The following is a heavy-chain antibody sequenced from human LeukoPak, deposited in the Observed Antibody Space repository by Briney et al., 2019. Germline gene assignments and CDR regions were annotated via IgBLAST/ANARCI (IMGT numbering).Heavy chain of an antibody. CDR1: GYSISSGSY. CDR2: IHHSGSI. D-gene: IGHD3-3*01. V-gene: IGHV4-38-2*02. CDR3: ARAFGVVIYFDY. J-gene: IGHJ4*02. Sequence: SETLSLTCTVSGYSISSGSYWGWIRQPPGKGLEWIGSIHHSGSIYNNPSLKSRVTISVDTSKSQFSLKLSAVTAADTAVYYCARAFGVVIYFDYWGQGTLVTVSS.